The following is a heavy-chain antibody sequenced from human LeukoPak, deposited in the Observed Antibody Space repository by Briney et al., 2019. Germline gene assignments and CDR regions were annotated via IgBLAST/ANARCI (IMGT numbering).Heavy chain of an antibody. J-gene: IGHJ6*02. Sequence: GGSLRLSCAASGFTFSSYGMHWVRQAPGKGLEWAAVIWYDGSNKYYADSVRGRFTISRDNSKNTLYLQMNSLRAEDTAVYYCARDQQLGYYYYGMDVWGQGTTVTVSS. CDR3: ARDQQLGYYYYGMDV. CDR2: IWYDGSNK. V-gene: IGHV3-33*01. CDR1: GFTFSSYG. D-gene: IGHD6-13*01.